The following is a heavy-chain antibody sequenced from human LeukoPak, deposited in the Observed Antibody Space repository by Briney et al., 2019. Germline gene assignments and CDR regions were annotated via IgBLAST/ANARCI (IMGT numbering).Heavy chain of an antibody. CDR1: GFTFNLYA. V-gene: IGHV3-30*04. J-gene: IGHJ4*02. Sequence: SGGSLRLSCVASGFTFNLYAMHWVRQAPGKGLEWVAVMSYDGSKKYYTDSVKGRFTISRDNSKNTLYVLINDLRPEDTAVYYCARGDHYYDSSVFIDYWGQGTLVTVSS. D-gene: IGHD3-22*01. CDR2: MSYDGSKK. CDR3: ARGDHYYDSSVFIDY.